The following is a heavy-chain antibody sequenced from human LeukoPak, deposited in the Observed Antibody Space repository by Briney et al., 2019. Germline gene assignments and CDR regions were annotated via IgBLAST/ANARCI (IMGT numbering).Heavy chain of an antibody. CDR1: GFAFNTYG. Sequence: PGGSPRLSCAASGFAFNTYGMSWVRQAPGKGLEWVSAISGNGGTTYYADSVKGRFTISRDNSKNTLYLKMSSLGAEDTAVYYCAKDKGWGLDYWGQGTLVTVSS. V-gene: IGHV3-23*01. CDR2: ISGNGGTT. D-gene: IGHD1-26*01. J-gene: IGHJ4*02. CDR3: AKDKGWGLDY.